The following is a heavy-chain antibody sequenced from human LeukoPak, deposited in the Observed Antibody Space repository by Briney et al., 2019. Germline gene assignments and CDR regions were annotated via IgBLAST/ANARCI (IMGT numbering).Heavy chain of an antibody. D-gene: IGHD1-7*01. Sequence: PGGSLRLSCAASGFTFSSYAMSWVRQAPGQGLEWVSAISGRGGSTYYADSVKGRFTISRDNSKNTLYLQMNSLRAEDTAVYYCAKDASLNYYFDYWGQGTLVTVSS. V-gene: IGHV3-23*01. CDR3: AKDASLNYYFDY. J-gene: IGHJ4*02. CDR1: GFTFSSYA. CDR2: ISGRGGST.